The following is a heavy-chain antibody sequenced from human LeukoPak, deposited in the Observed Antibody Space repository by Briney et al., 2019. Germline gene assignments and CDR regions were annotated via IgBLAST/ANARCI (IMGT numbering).Heavy chain of an antibody. CDR3: AREPTERWLQYGAFDI. V-gene: IGHV3-21*01. D-gene: IGHD5-24*01. CDR1: GSTFSGSS. CDR2: FSSSSSYI. J-gene: IGHJ3*02. Sequence: GGPLSLSSVASGSTFSGSSMNWVRQAQGRKLQWVSSFSSSSSYIYYAASVKGRFTISRDKAKNSLYLQMNSLRDEDTAGYYFAREPTERWLQYGAFDIWGQGTMVTVSS.